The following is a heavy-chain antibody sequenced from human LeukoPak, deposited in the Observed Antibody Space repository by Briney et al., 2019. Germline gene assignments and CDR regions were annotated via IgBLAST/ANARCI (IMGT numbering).Heavy chain of an antibody. Sequence: PSETLSLTCAVYGGSFSGYYWSWIRQPPGKGLEWIGEINHSGSTNYNPSLKSRVAISVDTSKNQFSLKLSSVTAADTAVYYCARQPSSTSIFDPWGQGTLVTVSS. D-gene: IGHD2-2*01. V-gene: IGHV4-34*01. CDR1: GGSFSGYY. CDR3: ARQPSSTSIFDP. CDR2: INHSGST. J-gene: IGHJ5*02.